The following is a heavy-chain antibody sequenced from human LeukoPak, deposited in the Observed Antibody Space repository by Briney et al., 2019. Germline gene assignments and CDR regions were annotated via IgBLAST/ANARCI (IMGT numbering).Heavy chain of an antibody. CDR3: ISGDGYNYYY. V-gene: IGHV3-73*01. CDR1: GFTFSDSA. D-gene: IGHD5-24*01. J-gene: IGHJ4*02. Sequence: GGSLRLSCAASGFTFSDSAMHWVRQASGKGLEWVGRIRSKANSYATAYAASVKGRFTISRDDSKNTAYLQMNSLKTEDTAVYYCISGDGYNYYYWGQGTLVTVSS. CDR2: IRSKANSYAT.